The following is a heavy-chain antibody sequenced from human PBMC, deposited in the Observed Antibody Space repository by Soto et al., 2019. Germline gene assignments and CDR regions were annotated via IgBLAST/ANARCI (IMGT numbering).Heavy chain of an antibody. V-gene: IGHV3-30-3*01. J-gene: IGHJ6*02. CDR1: GFTFTSFS. CDR3: ARRDTRYYYYGLDV. Sequence: QVRLVESGGGVVQPGKSLRVSCAASGFTFTSFSIHWVRQAPGKGLEWVALVSFDGSSQYYADSVKGRFTISRDNSMNTVDLHRSSLRPDDTAVYYCARRDTRYYYYGLDVWGQGTAVTVSS. CDR2: VSFDGSSQ.